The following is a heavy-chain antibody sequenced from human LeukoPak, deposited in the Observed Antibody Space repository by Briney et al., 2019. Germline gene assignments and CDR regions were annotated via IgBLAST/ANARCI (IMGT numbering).Heavy chain of an antibody. J-gene: IGHJ4*02. CDR2: VNPDSGDT. CDR1: EYTFTGYN. Sequence: ASVKVSCTASEYTFTGYNMHWLRQVPGQGLAWMGWVNPDSGDTRYAQKFRGRVTMTRDTSINTAYMELTGLRSDDTAVYYCARGPLSPYFDYWGQGTLVTVSS. CDR3: ARGPLSPYFDY. V-gene: IGHV1-2*02. D-gene: IGHD3-16*01.